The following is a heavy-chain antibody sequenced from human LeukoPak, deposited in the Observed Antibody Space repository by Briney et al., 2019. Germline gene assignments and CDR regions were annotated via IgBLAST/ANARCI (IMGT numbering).Heavy chain of an antibody. J-gene: IGHJ4*02. CDR2: IYTSGST. Sequence: SQTLSLTCTVSGGSISSGSYYWSWIRQPAGKGLEWIGRIYTSGSTNYNPSLKSRVTISVDTSKNQFSLKLSSVTAADTAMYYCASHGIGATIFAPYFDYWGQGTLVTVSS. V-gene: IGHV4-61*02. CDR3: ASHGIGATIFAPYFDY. D-gene: IGHD3-3*01. CDR1: GGSISSGSYY.